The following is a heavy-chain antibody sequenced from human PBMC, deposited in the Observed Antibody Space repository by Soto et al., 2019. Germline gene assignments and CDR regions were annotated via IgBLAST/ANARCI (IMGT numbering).Heavy chain of an antibody. CDR3: ARITMSPINRLDP. CDR2: VYYSGST. Sequence: PSETLSLTCTVSGGSVSSGNYYWSWIRQPPGKGLEWIGYVYYSGSTDYNPSLKSRVTISLDTSKNQFSLKLSSVTTADTAVYYCARITMSPINRLDPWGQGTLVTVSS. V-gene: IGHV4-61*01. J-gene: IGHJ5*02. D-gene: IGHD3-10*02. CDR1: GGSVSSGNYY.